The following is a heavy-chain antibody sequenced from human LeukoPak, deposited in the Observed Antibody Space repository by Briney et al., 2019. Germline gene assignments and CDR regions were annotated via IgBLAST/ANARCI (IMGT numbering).Heavy chain of an antibody. D-gene: IGHD2-15*01. J-gene: IGHJ4*02. CDR3: AREYCSGGSRYSGQFDY. Sequence: GASVKVSCKASGYTFTSYGISWVRQAPGQGLEWMGWISAYNGNTNYAQKLQGRVTMTTDTSTSTAYMELRSLRSDDTAVYYCAREYCSGGSRYSGQFDYWGQGTLVTVSS. V-gene: IGHV1-18*01. CDR1: GYTFTSYG. CDR2: ISAYNGNT.